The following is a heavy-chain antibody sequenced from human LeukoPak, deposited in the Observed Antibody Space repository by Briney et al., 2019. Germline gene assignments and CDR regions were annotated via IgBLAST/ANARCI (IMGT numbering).Heavy chain of an antibody. Sequence: ASVKVSCKASGYTFTSYYMHWVRQAPGQGLEWMGIINPSGGSTSYAQKFQGRVTMTRDMSTSTVYMELSSLRSEDTAVYYCARDLPVSVGSGYPNWFDPWGQGTLVTVSS. CDR3: ARDLPVSVGSGYPNWFDP. V-gene: IGHV1-46*01. J-gene: IGHJ5*02. D-gene: IGHD3-22*01. CDR2: INPSGGST. CDR1: GYTFTSYY.